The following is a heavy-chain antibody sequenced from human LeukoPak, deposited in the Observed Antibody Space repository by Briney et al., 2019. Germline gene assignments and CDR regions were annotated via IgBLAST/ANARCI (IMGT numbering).Heavy chain of an antibody. CDR1: GFTFSSYG. V-gene: IGHV3-30*02. CDR3: AKDLVQKYYYYYYMDV. D-gene: IGHD6-6*01. Sequence: GGSLRLSCAASGFTFSSYGMHWVPQAPGKGLEWVAFIRYDGSNKYYADSVKGRFTISRDNSKNTLYLQMNSLRAEDTAVYYCAKDLVQKYYYYYYMDVWGKGTTVTISS. CDR2: IRYDGSNK. J-gene: IGHJ6*03.